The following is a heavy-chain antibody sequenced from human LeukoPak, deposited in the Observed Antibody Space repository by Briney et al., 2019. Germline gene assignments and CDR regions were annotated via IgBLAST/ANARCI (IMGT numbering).Heavy chain of an antibody. V-gene: IGHV4-39*01. CDR3: AGRIRPGWFDP. CDR2: IYYSGST. J-gene: IGHJ5*02. D-gene: IGHD1-14*01. CDR1: GASISSSTDY. Sequence: SETLSLTCTVSGASISSSTDYWGWIRQPPGKGLEWIANIYYSGSTYYNPSLKSRVTISVDTSKNQFSLKLSSMTAADTAVYYCAGRIRPGWFDPWGQGTLVTVSS.